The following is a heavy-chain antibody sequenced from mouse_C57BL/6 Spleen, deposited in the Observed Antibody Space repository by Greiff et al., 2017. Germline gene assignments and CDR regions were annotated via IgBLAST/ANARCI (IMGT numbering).Heavy chain of an antibody. D-gene: IGHD2-5*01. CDR1: GYAFSSYW. CDR3: ARRRSNYAWFAY. CDR2: IYPGDGDT. Sequence: QVQLKQSGAELVKPGASVKISCKASGYAFSSYWMNWVKQRPGKGLEWIGQIYPGDGDTNYNGKFKGKATLTADKSSSTAYMQLSSLTSEDSAVYFCARRRSNYAWFAYWGQGTLVTVSA. V-gene: IGHV1-80*01. J-gene: IGHJ3*01.